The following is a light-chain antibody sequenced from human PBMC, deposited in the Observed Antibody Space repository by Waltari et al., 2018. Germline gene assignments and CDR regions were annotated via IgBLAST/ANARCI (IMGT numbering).Light chain of an antibody. CDR2: DAS. CDR3: QKYGTLPAT. Sequence: EIVLTQSPRTLPLSPGERATFSCRASQSVSRTLAWYQQKPGQAPRLLIYDASTRATGIPDRFSGSGSGTDFSLTISRLEPEDFAVYYCQKYGTLPATFGQGTKVEVK. CDR1: QSVSRT. V-gene: IGKV3-20*01. J-gene: IGKJ1*01.